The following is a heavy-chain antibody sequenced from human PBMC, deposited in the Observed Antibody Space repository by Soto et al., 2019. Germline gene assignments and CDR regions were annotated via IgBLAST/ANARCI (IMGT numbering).Heavy chain of an antibody. V-gene: IGHV3-74*01. CDR2: INDDGIST. J-gene: IGHJ4*02. CDR3: TRGPRSTSTGTGAF. Sequence: EVQLVESGGGLVQPGGSLRLSCAASGFTFSMYWMHWVRQVPGKGPEWVSRINDDGISTNYADSVKGRFTISRDNAKNTLYLQMNALRVEDTAVYYCTRGPRSTSTGTGAFCGQGTLVSVSS. D-gene: IGHD1-1*01. CDR1: GFTFSMYW.